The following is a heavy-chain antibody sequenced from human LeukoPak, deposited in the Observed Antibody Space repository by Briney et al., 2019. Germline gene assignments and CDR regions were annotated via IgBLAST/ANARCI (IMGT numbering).Heavy chain of an antibody. J-gene: IGHJ4*02. Sequence: SVKVSCKASGGTFSSYAISWVRQAPGQGLEWMGRIIPIFGIANYAQKFQGRVTITADKSTSTAYMELSSLRSEDTAVYYCASVWCGGSCYPEAAFDYWGQGTLVTVSS. D-gene: IGHD2-15*01. CDR1: GGTFSSYA. CDR2: IIPIFGIA. V-gene: IGHV1-69*04. CDR3: ASVWCGGSCYPEAAFDY.